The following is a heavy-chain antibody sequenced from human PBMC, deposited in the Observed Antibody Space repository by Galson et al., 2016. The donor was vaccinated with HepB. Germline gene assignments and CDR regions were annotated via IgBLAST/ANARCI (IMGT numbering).Heavy chain of an antibody. J-gene: IGHJ4*02. V-gene: IGHV3-7*01. CDR2: INRDGSKK. CDR3: ATDRSYCSGGSCCDLLDN. Sequence: SLRLSCAASGFTFSSYWMNWVRQAPGKGLEWVANINRDGSKKYSVDSVKGRFTISRDNAKNSLYLQMNSLRAEDTAVYFCATDRSYCSGGSCCDLLDNWGQGTLVTVSS. D-gene: IGHD2-15*01. CDR1: GFTFSSYW.